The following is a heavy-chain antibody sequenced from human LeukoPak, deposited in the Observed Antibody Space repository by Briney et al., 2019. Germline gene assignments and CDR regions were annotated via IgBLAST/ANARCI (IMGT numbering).Heavy chain of an antibody. CDR3: ARGGRGSAAVVAPRSFDI. D-gene: IGHD3-22*01. CDR2: IYTGGNS. CDR1: GFTVSNNY. V-gene: IGHV3-53*01. Sequence: GGSLRLSCAASGFTVSNNYMSWVRRAPGKGLEWVSVIYTGGNSYYAGSVQGRFIISRDISKNTLYLQMNSLRAEDSALYYCARGGRGSAAVVAPRSFDIWGQGTMVTVSS. J-gene: IGHJ3*02.